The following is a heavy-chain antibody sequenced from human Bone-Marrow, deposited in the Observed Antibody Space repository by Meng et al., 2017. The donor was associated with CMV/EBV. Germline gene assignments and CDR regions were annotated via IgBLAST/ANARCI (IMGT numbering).Heavy chain of an antibody. V-gene: IGHV4-4*02. CDR3: ARVGDGGSYLEF. CDR2: IYHTGRT. J-gene: IGHJ4*02. Sequence: SETLSLTCSVSGVSLTGSNWWSWVRQAPGQGLEWIGEIYHTGRTNYNPSLESRPTMSVDKSKNEFSLTVTSLPAADTAVYFCARVGDGGSYLEFWGQGALVTVSS. CDR1: GVSLTGSNW. D-gene: IGHD3-16*02.